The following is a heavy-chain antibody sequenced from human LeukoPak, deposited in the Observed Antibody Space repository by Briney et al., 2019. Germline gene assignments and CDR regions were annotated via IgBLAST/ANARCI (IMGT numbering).Heavy chain of an antibody. D-gene: IGHD4-17*01. CDR3: AKERLGGSYGDYAVDY. V-gene: IGHV3-23*01. CDR2: VSGSGDGT. Sequence: PGGSLRFSFAASGFTFSSYAMSWVRQAPGKGLEWVSSVSGSGDGTYYADSVKGRFTISRDNSKKTLDLHMDSLRAEDTAVYYCAKERLGGSYGDYAVDYWGQGTMVTVSS. J-gene: IGHJ4*02. CDR1: GFTFSSYA.